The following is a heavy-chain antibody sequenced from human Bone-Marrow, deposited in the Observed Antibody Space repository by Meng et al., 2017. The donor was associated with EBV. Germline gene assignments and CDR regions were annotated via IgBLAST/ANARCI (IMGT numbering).Heavy chain of an antibody. J-gene: IGHJ4*02. Sequence: HVHLQQWGAGSVKPSWTRARTCAVYGGSFGGYYWNWIRQPPGKGLEWIGEINHSGATNYNPSLQSRVTISLDTSKKQFSLKLSSVTAADTAVYYCAFQLGLRGPINWGQGTLVTVSS. D-gene: IGHD3-10*01. CDR2: INHSGAT. CDR1: GGSFGGYY. CDR3: AFQLGLRGPIN. V-gene: IGHV4-34*02.